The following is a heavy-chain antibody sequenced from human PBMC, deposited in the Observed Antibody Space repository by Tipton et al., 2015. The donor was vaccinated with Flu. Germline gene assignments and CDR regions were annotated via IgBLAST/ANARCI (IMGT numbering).Heavy chain of an antibody. CDR1: GFSFSSFW. D-gene: IGHD4-17*01. CDR3: ARGLTTVTAKDYFDY. J-gene: IGHJ4*02. V-gene: IGHV3-7*01. Sequence: GSLRLSCAASGFSFSSFWMNWVRQAPGKGLEWVANIKQDGSEKYYVDSVEGRFTISRDHAKNSLYLQMNSLTADDTALYYCARGLTTVTAKDYFDYWGQGTLVTVSS. CDR2: IKQDGSEK.